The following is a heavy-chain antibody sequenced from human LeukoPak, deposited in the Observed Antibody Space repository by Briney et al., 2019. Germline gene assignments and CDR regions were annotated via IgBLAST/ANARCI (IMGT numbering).Heavy chain of an antibody. V-gene: IGHV3-21*01. CDR2: ISTSSSYI. D-gene: IGHD1-26*01. Sequence: GGSLRLSRAASGFTFSSYSMNWVRQAPGKGLEWVSSISTSSSYIYYADSVKGRFTISRDNAKNSLFLQMNSLRAEDTAAYYCARGTYYFVQIDYWGQGTLVTVSS. CDR1: GFTFSSYS. CDR3: ARGTYYFVQIDY. J-gene: IGHJ4*02.